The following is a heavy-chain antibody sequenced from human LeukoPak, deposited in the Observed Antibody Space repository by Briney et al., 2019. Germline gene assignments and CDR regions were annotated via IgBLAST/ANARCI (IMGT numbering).Heavy chain of an antibody. CDR1: GYTFTSYA. Sequence: ASVKVSCKASGYTFTSYAISWVRQAPGQGLEWMGGIIPIFGTANYAQKFQGRVTITADKSTSTAYMELSSLRSEDTAVYYCARGRAGYCSGGSCYGAFDIWGQGTMVTVSS. J-gene: IGHJ3*02. CDR2: IIPIFGTA. V-gene: IGHV1-69*06. D-gene: IGHD2-15*01. CDR3: ARGRAGYCSGGSCYGAFDI.